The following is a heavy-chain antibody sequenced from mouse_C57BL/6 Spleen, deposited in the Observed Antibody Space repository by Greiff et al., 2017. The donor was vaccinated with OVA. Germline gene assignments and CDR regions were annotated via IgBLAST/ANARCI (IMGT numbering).Heavy chain of an antibody. CDR2: INPNNGGT. Sequence: VQLKQSGPELVKPGASVKISCKASGYTFTDYYMNWVKQSHGKSLEWIGDINPNNGGTSYNQKFKGKATLTVDKSSSTAYMELRSLTSEDSAVYYCARRGFAYWSQGTLVTVSA. V-gene: IGHV1-26*01. CDR3: ARRGFAY. CDR1: GYTFTDYY. J-gene: IGHJ3*01.